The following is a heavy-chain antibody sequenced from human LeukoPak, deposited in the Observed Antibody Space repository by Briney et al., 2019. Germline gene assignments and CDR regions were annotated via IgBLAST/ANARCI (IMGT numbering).Heavy chain of an antibody. D-gene: IGHD5-12*01. CDR3: ARAYTGFEAFDY. J-gene: IGHJ4*02. Sequence: ASVKVSCKASGYTFIGYYMHWVRQAPGQGLEWMGWINPNSGGANYAQKFQDRVTMTRDTSISTAHMELSRLRSDDTAMYFCARAYTGFEAFDYWGQGTLVTVSS. CDR1: GYTFIGYY. CDR2: INPNSGGA. V-gene: IGHV1-2*02.